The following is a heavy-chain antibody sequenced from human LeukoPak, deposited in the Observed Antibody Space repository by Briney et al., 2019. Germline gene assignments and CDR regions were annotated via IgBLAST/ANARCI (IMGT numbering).Heavy chain of an antibody. V-gene: IGHV3-11*04. CDR1: GFTFSDYY. CDR2: ISSSGSTI. CDR3: AVDYYDSSGDLDY. Sequence: GGSLRLSCAASGFTFSDYYMSWIRQAPGKGLDWFSYISSSGSTIYYADSVKGRFTISRDNAKNSLYLQMNSLRAEDTAVYYCAVDYYDSSGDLDYWGQGTLVTVSS. J-gene: IGHJ4*02. D-gene: IGHD3-22*01.